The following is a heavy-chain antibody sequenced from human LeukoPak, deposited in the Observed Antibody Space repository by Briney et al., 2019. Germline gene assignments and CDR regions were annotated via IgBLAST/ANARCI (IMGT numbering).Heavy chain of an antibody. CDR3: ARVNVVVTATGYYYGMDV. CDR1: GFTFSSYW. Sequence: PGGSLRLSCAASGFTFSSYWMHWVRQAAGKGLVWVSRINSDGSSTSYADSVKGRFTISRDNAKNTLYLQMNSLRAEDTAVYYRARVNVVVTATGYYYGMDVWGQGTTVTVSS. CDR2: INSDGSST. J-gene: IGHJ6*02. V-gene: IGHV3-74*01. D-gene: IGHD2-21*02.